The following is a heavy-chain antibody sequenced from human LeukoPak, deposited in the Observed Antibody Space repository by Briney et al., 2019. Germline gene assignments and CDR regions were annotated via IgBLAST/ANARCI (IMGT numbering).Heavy chain of an antibody. Sequence: SGPTLMNPTQPLTLTCTFPGLSLRTGGGGVGWVRQPPGKALEWLSLIYSNDDERYSPSLKSRLTITKDTSKNQVVLTVTNMDPVDTGTYYCAHRRRSGDYFDFWGQGTLVTVSS. J-gene: IGHJ4*02. D-gene: IGHD3-10*01. CDR2: IYSNDDE. CDR1: GLSLRTGGGG. CDR3: AHRRRSGDYFDF. V-gene: IGHV2-5*01.